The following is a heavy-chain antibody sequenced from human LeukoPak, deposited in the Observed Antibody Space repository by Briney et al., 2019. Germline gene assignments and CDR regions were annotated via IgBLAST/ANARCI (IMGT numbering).Heavy chain of an antibody. J-gene: IGHJ4*02. CDR2: ISAYNGNT. CDR3: TTVGALY. Sequence: ASVKVSCKASGYTFTGYYMHWVRQAPGQGLEWMGWISAYNGNTNYAQKLQGRVTMTTDTSTSTAYMELRSLRSDDTAVYYCTTVGALYWGQGTLVTVSS. CDR1: GYTFTGYY. D-gene: IGHD1-26*01. V-gene: IGHV1-18*04.